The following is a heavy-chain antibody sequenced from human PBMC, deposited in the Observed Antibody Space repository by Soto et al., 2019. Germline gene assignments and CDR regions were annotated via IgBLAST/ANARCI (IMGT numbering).Heavy chain of an antibody. D-gene: IGHD6-19*01. V-gene: IGHV3-7*01. CDR2: IKQDGSEK. CDR1: GFTFSRYW. CDR3: TRVYPGSGWPYHYYGMDV. J-gene: IGHJ6*02. Sequence: SLRLSCAASGFTFSRYWMSWVLQAPGKGLEWVANIKQDGSEKYYVDSLEGRFTISRDNTNNSLYLQMNSLRAEDTAVYYCTRVYPGSGWPYHYYGMDVWGQGTTVTVSS.